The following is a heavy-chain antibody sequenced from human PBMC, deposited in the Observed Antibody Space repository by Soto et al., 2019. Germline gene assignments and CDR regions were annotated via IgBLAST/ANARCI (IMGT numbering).Heavy chain of an antibody. D-gene: IGHD6-13*01. CDR1: GFTFSNSP. Sequence: QVQLVESGGGVVQSGGSLRLSCATSGFTFSNSPLHWLRQAPGKGLEWVAIIANDASSEHYADSVKGRFTISRDNAENTLYPQMPSLRTEDTALYYCARDASASWYFDGYFDLWGRCTVVTVSP. V-gene: IGHV3-30-3*01. CDR2: IANDASSE. CDR3: ARDASASWYFDGYFDL. J-gene: IGHJ2*01.